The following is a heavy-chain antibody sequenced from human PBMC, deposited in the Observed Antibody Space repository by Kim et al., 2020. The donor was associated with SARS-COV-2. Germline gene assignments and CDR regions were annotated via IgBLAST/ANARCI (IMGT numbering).Heavy chain of an antibody. CDR2: IIPIFGTA. CDR1: GGTFSRYA. CDR3: ARVAGLQFMGYGMGV. V-gene: IGHV1-69*13. J-gene: IGHJ6*02. D-gene: IGHD6-19*01. Sequence: SVKVSCKASGGTFSRYAFNWVRQAPGQGLEWMGGIIPIFGTANYAQKFQGRVTITADESTTTVYMELSSLRSEDTAAYYCARVAGLQFMGYGMGVWGQGTTVTVSS.